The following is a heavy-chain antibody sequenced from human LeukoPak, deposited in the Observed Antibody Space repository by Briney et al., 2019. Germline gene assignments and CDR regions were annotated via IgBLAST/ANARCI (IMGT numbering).Heavy chain of an antibody. CDR1: GYTYTSYG. J-gene: IGHJ4*02. D-gene: IGHD3-3*01. V-gene: IGHV1-18*01. CDR3: ARENATGHYDFWSGYPFDY. CDR2: ISAYNGNT. Sequence: GASVKVSCKASGYTYTSYGISWVRQAPGQGLEWMGWISAYNGNTNYAQKLQGRVTMTTDTSTSTAYMELRSLRSDDTAVYYCARENATGHYDFWSGYPFDYWGQGTLVTVSS.